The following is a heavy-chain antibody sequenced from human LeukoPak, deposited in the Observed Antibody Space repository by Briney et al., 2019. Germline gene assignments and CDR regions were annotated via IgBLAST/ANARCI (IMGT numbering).Heavy chain of an antibody. V-gene: IGHV1-2*02. D-gene: IGHD3-10*01. CDR3: ARDGPAQMVDFDY. Sequence: ASVEVSCKASGYTFSGTGWYLYWLRQAPGPGLECMGWIYPNNGATAYAQKFQGRVAMTRDTSITTAYMELSRLRPDDTAVYYCARDGPAQMVDFDYWGEGTLLTVSS. CDR2: IYPNNGAT. J-gene: IGHJ4*02. CDR1: GYTFSGTGWY.